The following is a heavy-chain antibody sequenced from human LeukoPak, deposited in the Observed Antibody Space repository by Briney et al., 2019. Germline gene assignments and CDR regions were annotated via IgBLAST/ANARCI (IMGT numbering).Heavy chain of an antibody. CDR1: GFTFSTYA. CDR2: IPYDGSNK. J-gene: IGHJ4*02. D-gene: IGHD4-23*01. CDR3: ARAEGYGGELDS. Sequence: PGRSLRLSCAASGFTFSTYAMHWVRQAPGKRLEWVAVIPYDGSNKYYADSVKGRFTISRENSKNRLYLQMNSLRAEDTAVYYCARAEGYGGELDSWGQGTLVTVSS. V-gene: IGHV3-30*04.